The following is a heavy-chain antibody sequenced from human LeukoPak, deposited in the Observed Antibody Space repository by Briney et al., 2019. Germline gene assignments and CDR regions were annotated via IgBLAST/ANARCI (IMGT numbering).Heavy chain of an antibody. J-gene: IGHJ3*02. Sequence: GGSLRLSCAASGFSLSNFGMSWVRKAPGKGLEWVSGLSGSGGSTYYPDSVKGRFTISRDNSKNTLYLQMNSLRAEDTAVYYCAKDLRICAGDCRDAFDIWGQGTTVIVSP. CDR3: AKDLRICAGDCRDAFDI. CDR1: GFSLSNFG. D-gene: IGHD2-21*02. CDR2: LSGSGGST. V-gene: IGHV3-23*01.